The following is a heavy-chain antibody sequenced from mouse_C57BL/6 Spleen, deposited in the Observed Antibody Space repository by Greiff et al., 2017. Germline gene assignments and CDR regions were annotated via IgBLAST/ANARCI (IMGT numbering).Heavy chain of an antibody. D-gene: IGHD1-1*01. J-gene: IGHJ3*01. CDR2: IDPSDSYT. V-gene: IGHV1-69*01. CDR3: ARGRLGAY. Sequence: QVQLQQPGAELVMPGASVKLSCKASGYTFTSYWMHWVKQRPGQGLEWIGEIDPSDSYTNYNQKFKGKSTLTVDKSSSTAYMQLSSLTSEDSAVYYCARGRLGAYWGQGTLVTVSA. CDR1: GYTFTSYW.